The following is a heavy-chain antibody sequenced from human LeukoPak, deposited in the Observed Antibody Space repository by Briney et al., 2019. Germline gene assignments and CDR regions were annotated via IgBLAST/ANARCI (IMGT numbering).Heavy chain of an antibody. CDR1: GYTFTSYY. Sequence: ASVKVSCKASGYTFTSYYMHWVRQAPGQGLEWMGIINPSGGSTSYAQKFQGRVTMTRDMSTSTVYMELSSLRSEDTAVYYCATGAGIAAAGPKADYWGQGTLVTVSS. CDR2: INPSGGST. CDR3: ATGAGIAAAGPKADY. D-gene: IGHD6-13*01. J-gene: IGHJ4*02. V-gene: IGHV1-46*01.